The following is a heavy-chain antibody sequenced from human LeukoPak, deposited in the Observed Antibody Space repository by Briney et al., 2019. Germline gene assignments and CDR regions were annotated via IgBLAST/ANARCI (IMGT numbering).Heavy chain of an antibody. J-gene: IGHJ4*02. D-gene: IGHD2-15*01. CDR1: GFTFSSYE. CDR2: ISVSGNT. Sequence: GGSLRLSCAASGFTFSSYEMNWVRQGPGKGLEWVSAISVSGNTYHADSVKGRFTISRDSSKNTLYLQMNSLRAEDAAVYYCAKAPVTTCSGAYCYPFDYWGQGTLVTVSS. CDR3: AKAPVTTCSGAYCYPFDY. V-gene: IGHV3-23*01.